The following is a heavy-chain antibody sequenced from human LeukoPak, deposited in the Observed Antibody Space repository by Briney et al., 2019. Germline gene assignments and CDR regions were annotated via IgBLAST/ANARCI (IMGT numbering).Heavy chain of an antibody. CDR2: VTGSGGGT. D-gene: IGHD3-22*01. J-gene: IGHJ4*02. CDR3: AKGNYYDSNSYLYYFDY. V-gene: IGHV3-23*01. CDR1: GFTFSDFW. Sequence: GGSLRLSCAASGFTFSDFWMHWVRQAPGKGLEWVSAVTGSGGGTYYADSVKGRFTISRDNSKNTLCLQMNSLRAEDTAVYYCAKGNYYDSNSYLYYFDYWGQGTLVTVSS.